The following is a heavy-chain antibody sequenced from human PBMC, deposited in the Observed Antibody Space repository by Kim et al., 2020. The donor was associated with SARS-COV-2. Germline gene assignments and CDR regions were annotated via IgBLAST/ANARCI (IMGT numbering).Heavy chain of an antibody. CDR2: INAGNGNT. Sequence: ASVKVSCKASGYTFTNYAIHWVRQAPGQGLEWMGWINAGNGNTKYSQKFQGRVTITRDTAASTAYMELSSLRSEDTAVYYCARPSGLSPHWGQGTLVTVSS. CDR1: GYTFTNYA. J-gene: IGHJ4*02. V-gene: IGHV1-3*01. CDR3: ARPSGLSPH.